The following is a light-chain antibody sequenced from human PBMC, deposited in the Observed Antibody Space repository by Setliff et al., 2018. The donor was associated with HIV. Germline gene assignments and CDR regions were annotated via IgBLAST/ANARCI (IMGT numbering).Light chain of an antibody. V-gene: IGLV1-40*01. J-gene: IGLJ1*01. CDR2: GNS. Sequence: QSVLTQPASVSGAPGQRVNISCTGSKSNIGAGNDVNWYRQFPRAVPKLLLYGNSNRPAGVSGRFSGSKSDNSASLTVTGLRAEDEADYYCQSYDTSLSGHVFGTGTKVTVL. CDR1: KSNIGAGND. CDR3: QSYDTSLSGHV.